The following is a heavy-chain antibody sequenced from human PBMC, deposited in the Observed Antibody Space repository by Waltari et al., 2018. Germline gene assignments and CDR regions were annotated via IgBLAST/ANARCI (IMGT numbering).Heavy chain of an antibody. Sequence: QLQLQESGPGLVKPSETLSLTCTVSGGPISSSRYYWGWIRQPPGKGLEWMGSIDYCGSTYYNPSLKSRVTISVDTSKNQFSLKLSSVTAADTAVYYCARHPAMTIMLWYFDLWGRGTLVTVSS. CDR2: IDYCGST. CDR3: ARHPAMTIMLWYFDL. CDR1: GGPISSSRYY. D-gene: IGHD2-8*01. J-gene: IGHJ2*01. V-gene: IGHV4-39*01.